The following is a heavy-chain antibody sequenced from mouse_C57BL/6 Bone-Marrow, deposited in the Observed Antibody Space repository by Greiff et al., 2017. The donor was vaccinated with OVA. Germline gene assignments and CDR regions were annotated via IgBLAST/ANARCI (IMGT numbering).Heavy chain of an antibody. J-gene: IGHJ1*03. CDR2: IDPNSGGT. D-gene: IGHD1-1*01. Sequence: HVPLPQPGASLVPPGASVTLSCKASGYPFTSYWMHWVKQRPGRGLEWIGRIDPNSGGTKYNEKFKSKATLTVDKPSSTAYMQLSSLTSEDSAVYYCARGEGGSYGSSFWYFDVWGTGTTVTVSS. CDR3: ARGEGGSYGSSFWYFDV. V-gene: IGHV1-72*01. CDR1: GYPFTSYW.